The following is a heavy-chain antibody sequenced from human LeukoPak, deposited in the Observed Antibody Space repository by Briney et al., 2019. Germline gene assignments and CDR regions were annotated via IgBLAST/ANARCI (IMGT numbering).Heavy chain of an antibody. Sequence: GASVKVSCKASGGTFSSYAISWVRQAPGQGLEWMGGIIPIFGTANYAQKFQGRVTITADKSTSTAYMELSSLRSEDTAVYYCARHRGSGLFDYWGQGTLVTVSS. CDR2: IIPIFGTA. J-gene: IGHJ4*02. V-gene: IGHV1-69*06. CDR1: GGTFSSYA. CDR3: ARHRGSGLFDY. D-gene: IGHD6-19*01.